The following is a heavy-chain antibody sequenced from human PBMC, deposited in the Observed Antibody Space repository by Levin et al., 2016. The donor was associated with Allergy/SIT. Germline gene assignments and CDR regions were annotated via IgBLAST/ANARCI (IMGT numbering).Heavy chain of an antibody. CDR2: IYYSGST. Sequence: SETLSLTCTVSGGSISSSSYYWGWIRQPPGKGLEWIGSIYYSGSTYYNPSLKSRVTISVDTSKNQFSLKLSSVTAADTAVYYCARHPRVDGSGSYSHDYYYYYGMDVWGQGTTVTISS. J-gene: IGHJ6*02. D-gene: IGHD3-10*01. CDR3: ARHPRVDGSGSYSHDYYYYYGMDV. V-gene: IGHV4-39*01. CDR1: GGSISSSSYY.